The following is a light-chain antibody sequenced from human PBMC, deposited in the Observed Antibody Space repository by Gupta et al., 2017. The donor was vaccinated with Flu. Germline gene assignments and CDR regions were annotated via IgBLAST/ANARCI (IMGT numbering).Light chain of an antibody. V-gene: IGKV3-15*01. Sequence: ERATLSCRASQSVASNLAWYQQKPGQAPRLLIYATPTRATGIPARFSGSGSGTEFTLTISSLQSEDFAVYYCQQYHNWPPYTFGQGTKLEI. CDR1: QSVASN. J-gene: IGKJ2*01. CDR3: QQYHNWPPYT. CDR2: ATP.